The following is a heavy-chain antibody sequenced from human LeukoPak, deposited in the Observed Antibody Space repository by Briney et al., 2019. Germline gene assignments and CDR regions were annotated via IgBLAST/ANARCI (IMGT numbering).Heavy chain of an antibody. D-gene: IGHD4/OR15-4a*01. CDR3: ARVNGANRYYYYMDV. CDR1: GGSISSSSYY. J-gene: IGHJ6*03. Sequence: PSETLSLTCTVSGGSISSSSYYWGWIRQPPGKGLEWIGSIYYSGSTHYNPSLKSRVTISVDTSKNQFSLKLSSVTAADTAVYYCARVNGANRYYYYMDVWGKGTTVTVSS. CDR2: IYYSGST. V-gene: IGHV4-39*07.